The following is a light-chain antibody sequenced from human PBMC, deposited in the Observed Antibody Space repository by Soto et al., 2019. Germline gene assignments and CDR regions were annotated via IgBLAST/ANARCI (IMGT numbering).Light chain of an antibody. CDR1: SSNIGSNT. CDR2: STD. Sequence: QSVLTQPPSASGALGQRVTISCSGGSSNIGSNTVNWYQQPAGTAPKLLICSTDQRPSGVPDRFSGSKSGTSASLAISGLQSEDEADYYCATWDGSLTGDVFGTGTKLTVL. CDR3: ATWDGSLTGDV. V-gene: IGLV1-44*01. J-gene: IGLJ1*01.